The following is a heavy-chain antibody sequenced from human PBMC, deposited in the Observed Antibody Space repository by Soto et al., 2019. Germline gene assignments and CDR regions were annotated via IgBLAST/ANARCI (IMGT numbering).Heavy chain of an antibody. CDR1: GYTFTSYD. D-gene: IGHD2-15*01. CDR3: ARGGYCSGGSCSPYYYGMDV. V-gene: IGHV1-8*01. CDR2: MNPNSGNT. J-gene: IGHJ6*02. Sequence: ASVKVSCKASGYTFTSYDINWVRQATGQGLERLGWMNPNSGNTGYAQKFQGRVTMTRNTSISTAYIELSSLRSEDTAVYYCARGGYCSGGSCSPYYYGMDVWGQGTTVTVSS.